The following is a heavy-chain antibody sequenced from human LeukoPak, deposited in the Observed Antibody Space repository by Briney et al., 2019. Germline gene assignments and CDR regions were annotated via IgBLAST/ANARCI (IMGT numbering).Heavy chain of an antibody. CDR1: GYSFTTYW. J-gene: IGHJ4*02. V-gene: IGHV5-51*01. CDR3: ARSNDYGYYFDY. Sequence: GEPLQISCEGSGYSFTTYWIGWVRQMPGKGLEWMGIIYPGDSDTRYSPSFQGQVTISVDKSIGTAYLQWSSLKASDTAMYYCARSNDYGYYFDYWGQGTLVTVSS. CDR2: IYPGDSDT. D-gene: IGHD4-17*01.